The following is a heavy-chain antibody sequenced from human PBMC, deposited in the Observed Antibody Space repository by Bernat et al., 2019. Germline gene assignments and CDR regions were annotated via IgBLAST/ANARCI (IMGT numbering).Heavy chain of an antibody. V-gene: IGHV4-34*01. CDR2: INHSGST. J-gene: IGHJ5*02. D-gene: IGHD6-19*01. Sequence: QVQLQQWGAGLLKPSETLSLTCAVYGGSFSGYYWSWIRQPPGKGLEWIGEINHSGSTNYNPSLKSRVTISVDTSNNQFSLKLSSVTAADTAVYYCARAPLIAVAGTGNWFDPWGQGTLVTVSS. CDR1: GGSFSGYY. CDR3: ARAPLIAVAGTGNWFDP.